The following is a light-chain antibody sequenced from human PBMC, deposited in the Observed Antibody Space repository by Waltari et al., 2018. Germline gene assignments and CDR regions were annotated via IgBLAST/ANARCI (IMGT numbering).Light chain of an antibody. CDR1: QGISSY. J-gene: IGKJ3*01. V-gene: IGKV1-9*01. Sequence: DIQLTQSPSFLSASVGDRVTITCRASQGISSYLAWYQQKPGKAPMLLIYAASTLQSGVPSRFSGSGSGTEFTLTISSLQPEDFATYYCQQVNSYPRTFGPGTKVDIK. CDR3: QQVNSYPRT. CDR2: AAS.